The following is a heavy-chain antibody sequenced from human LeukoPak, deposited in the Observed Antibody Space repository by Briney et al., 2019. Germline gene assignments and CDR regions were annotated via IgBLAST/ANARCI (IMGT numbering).Heavy chain of an antibody. CDR3: ARDLRAGSYAFD. CDR1: GFTFSSYW. Sequence: GGSLRLSCAASGFTFSSYWMTWVRQAPGKGLEWVANIKQDGTEKYYVDSVKGRFTISRDNAKNSVYLQMNSLRAEDTAIYYCARDLRAGSYAFDWGQGTLVTVSS. V-gene: IGHV3-7*01. D-gene: IGHD5-18*01. J-gene: IGHJ4*02. CDR2: IKQDGTEK.